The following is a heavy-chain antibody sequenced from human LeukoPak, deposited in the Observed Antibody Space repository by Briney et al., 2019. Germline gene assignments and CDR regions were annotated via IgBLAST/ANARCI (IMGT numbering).Heavy chain of an antibody. CDR2: ISSSSSYI. Sequence: PGGSLRLSCAASGFTFSSYSMNWVRQAPGKGLEWVSSISSSSSYIYYADSVKGRFTISRDNAKNSLYLQMNSLRAEDTAVYYCARACGGDCYFFQHWGQGTLVTVSS. V-gene: IGHV3-21*01. CDR1: GFTFSSYS. CDR3: ARACGGDCYFFQH. D-gene: IGHD2-21*02. J-gene: IGHJ1*01.